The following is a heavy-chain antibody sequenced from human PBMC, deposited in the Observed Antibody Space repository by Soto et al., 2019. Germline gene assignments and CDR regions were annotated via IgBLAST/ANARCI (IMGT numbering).Heavy chain of an antibody. CDR3: ARHLYGSGERFDH. V-gene: IGHV4-59*08. D-gene: IGHD3-10*01. J-gene: IGHJ5*02. CDR2: IYYSGSI. Sequence: SETLSLTCTVSGGSISSYYWSWIRQPPGKGLEWIGYIYYSGSINYNPSLKSRVTISVDTSKNQFSLKLSSVTAADTAVYYCARHLYGSGERFDHWGQGTLVTVSS. CDR1: GGSISSYY.